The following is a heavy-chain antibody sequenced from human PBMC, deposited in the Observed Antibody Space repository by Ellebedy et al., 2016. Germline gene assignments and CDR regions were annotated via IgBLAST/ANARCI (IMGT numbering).Heavy chain of an antibody. V-gene: IGHV4-38-2*02. CDR2: SHHTGST. CDR1: GDSFRSNSY. D-gene: IGHD6-13*01. Sequence: SETLSLXXTVSGDSFRSNSYWAWIRPPPGKGLEWIGNSHHTGSTYYNPSLKSRVSIAVDTSKNQLSLILNSVTATDAAIYYCARDPGFSSRSHFDFWGPGTLVTVSS. J-gene: IGHJ4*02. CDR3: ARDPGFSSRSHFDF.